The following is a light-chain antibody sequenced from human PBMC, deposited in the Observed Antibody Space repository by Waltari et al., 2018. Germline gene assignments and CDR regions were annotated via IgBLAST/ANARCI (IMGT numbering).Light chain of an antibody. J-gene: IGKJ2*01. CDR1: QSVSSNY. Sequence: EIVLTQSPGTLSLSPGERATLSCRASQSVSSNYLAWYQQKPGQATRLLIYGASIRATGMPDRFSGGGSGTDFSLTISRLEPEDFAVYYCQQYGSSPPDTFGQGTEVEI. V-gene: IGKV3-20*01. CDR3: QQYGSSPPDT. CDR2: GAS.